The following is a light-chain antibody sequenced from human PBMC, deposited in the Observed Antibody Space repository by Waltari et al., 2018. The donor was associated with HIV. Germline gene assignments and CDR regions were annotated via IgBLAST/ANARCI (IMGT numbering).Light chain of an antibody. V-gene: IGLV1-47*01. CDR1: NSKIGSNY. CDR2: RNN. CDR3: AAWDDSLSGPV. J-gene: IGLJ3*02. Sequence: QSVLTQPPPASGTPGQRVTISCSGSNSKIGSNYVYWYQQLPGTAPKVLIYRNNQRSSGVPDRFSGSKSGTSASLAISGLRSEDEADYYCAAWDDSLSGPVFGGGTKLTVL.